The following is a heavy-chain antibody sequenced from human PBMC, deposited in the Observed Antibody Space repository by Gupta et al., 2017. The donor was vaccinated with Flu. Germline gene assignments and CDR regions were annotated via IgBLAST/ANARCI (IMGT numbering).Heavy chain of an antibody. CDR2: IKSDGSST. V-gene: IGHV3-74*01. CDR3: ARDTLTGIDY. J-gene: IGHJ4*02. Sequence: WDLQGPGKGLVGVSRIKSDGSSTSYADSVKGRFTISRDNAKNTLYLQMNSLRAEDTAVYYCARDTLTGIDYWGQGTLVTVSS.